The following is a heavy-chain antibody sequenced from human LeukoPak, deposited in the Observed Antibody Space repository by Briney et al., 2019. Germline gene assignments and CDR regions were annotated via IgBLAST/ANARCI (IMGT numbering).Heavy chain of an antibody. CDR2: ISSSSSYI. J-gene: IGHJ4*02. CDR1: GFTFSSYS. D-gene: IGHD1-26*01. CDR3: ARWYSGSQYFDY. V-gene: IGHV3-21*01. Sequence: GGSLRLSCAASGFTFSSYSMNWVRQASGKGLEWVSSISSSSSYIYYPDSMKGRFTISRDNAKNSLYLQMNSLRAEDTAVYYCARWYSGSQYFDYWGQGTLVTVSS.